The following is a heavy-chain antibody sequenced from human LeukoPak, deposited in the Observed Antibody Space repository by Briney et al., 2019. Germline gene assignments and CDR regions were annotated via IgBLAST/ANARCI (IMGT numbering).Heavy chain of an antibody. CDR2: IYYSGST. CDR1: GGSISSYY. Sequence: PSETLSLTCTVSGGSISSYYWSWIRQPPGKGLEWIGYIYYSGSTNYNPSLKSRVTISVDTSKNQFSLKLSSVTAADTAVYYCAGRRVVTAFNWFDPWGGGTLVSVSS. J-gene: IGHJ5*02. V-gene: IGHV4-59*01. CDR3: AGRRVVTAFNWFDP. D-gene: IGHD2-21*02.